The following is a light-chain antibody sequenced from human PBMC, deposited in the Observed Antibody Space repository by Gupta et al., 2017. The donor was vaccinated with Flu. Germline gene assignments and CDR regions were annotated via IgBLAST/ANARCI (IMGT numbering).Light chain of an antibody. Sequence: DIVRIQPQLSLPVPLGEPASISCRSSQSLLHVIGYNYLDWYLQKPGQSPQLLIYLGSNRASGVPDRFSGSGSGTDFTLKISRVEAEDVGIYYCMQALQTRWTFGQGTKVEIK. CDR1: QSLLHVIGYNY. CDR2: LGS. V-gene: IGKV2-28*01. J-gene: IGKJ1*01. CDR3: MQALQTRWT.